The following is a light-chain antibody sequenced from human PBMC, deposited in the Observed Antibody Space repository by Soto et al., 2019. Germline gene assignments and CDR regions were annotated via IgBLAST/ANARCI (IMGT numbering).Light chain of an antibody. CDR3: HQYNNWPTWT. CDR1: QSISSN. Sequence: EIVMTQSPATLSVSPGERATLSCRASQSISSNLAWYQQKPGQAPRLLIYDASTRATGIPARFSGSGSGTEFTLSISSLQSEDFAVYYCHQYNNWPTWTFGQGTKVDIK. V-gene: IGKV3-15*01. J-gene: IGKJ1*01. CDR2: DAS.